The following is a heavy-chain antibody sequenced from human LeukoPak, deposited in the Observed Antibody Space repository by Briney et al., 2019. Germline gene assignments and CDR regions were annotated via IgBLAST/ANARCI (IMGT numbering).Heavy chain of an antibody. D-gene: IGHD2-2*01. V-gene: IGHV1-18*01. J-gene: IGHJ3*02. CDR2: ISAYNGNT. CDR3: ARDLRGCQLPPYDAFDI. CDR1: GYTFTSYG. Sequence: ASVKVSCKASGYTFTSYGISWVRQAPGQGLEWMGWISAYNGNTNYAQKLQGKVTMTTDTSTSTAYMELRSLRSDDTAAYYCARDLRGCQLPPYDAFDIWGQGTMVTVSS.